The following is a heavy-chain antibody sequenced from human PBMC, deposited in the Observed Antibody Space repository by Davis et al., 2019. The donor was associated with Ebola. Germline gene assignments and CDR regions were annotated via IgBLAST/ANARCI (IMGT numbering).Heavy chain of an antibody. CDR3: ARGVWSTSGNWFDP. CDR1: GGSISSYY. D-gene: IGHD2/OR15-2a*01. CDR2: IYYSGST. Sequence: MPGGSLRLSCTVSGGSISSYYWSWIRQPPGKGLEWIGYIYYSGSTNYNPSLKSRVTISVDTSKNQFSLKLSSVTAADTAVYYCARGVWSTSGNWFDPWGQGTLVTVSS. J-gene: IGHJ5*02. V-gene: IGHV4-59*01.